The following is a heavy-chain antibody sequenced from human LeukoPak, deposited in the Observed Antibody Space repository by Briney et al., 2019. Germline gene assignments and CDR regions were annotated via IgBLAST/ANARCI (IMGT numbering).Heavy chain of an antibody. J-gene: IGHJ5*02. CDR2: IYYSGST. CDR3: ARGVMVRGVLGWFDP. CDR1: GGSIGSYY. Sequence: SETLSLTCTVSGGSIGSYYWSWIRLPPGKGLEWVGYIYYSGSTKYNPSLKSRVTISVDTSKNQFSLKLSSVTAADTAVYYCARGVMVRGVLGWFDPWGQGTLVTVSS. D-gene: IGHD3-10*01. V-gene: IGHV4-59*08.